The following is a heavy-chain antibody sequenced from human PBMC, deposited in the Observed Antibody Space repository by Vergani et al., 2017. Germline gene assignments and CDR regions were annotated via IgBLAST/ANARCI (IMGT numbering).Heavy chain of an antibody. J-gene: IGHJ4*02. CDR2: IIPIFGTA. CDR1: GGTFSSYA. D-gene: IGHD5-18*01. V-gene: IGHV1-69*12. Sequence: HVQLVQSGAEVKKPGSSVKVSCKASGGTFSSYAISWVRQAPGQGLECMGGIIPIFGTANYAQKFQGRVTITADETTRTAYMELSSLSSEDTGVFYCARGVDTATPDYWGQGTLVTVSS. CDR3: ARGVDTATPDY.